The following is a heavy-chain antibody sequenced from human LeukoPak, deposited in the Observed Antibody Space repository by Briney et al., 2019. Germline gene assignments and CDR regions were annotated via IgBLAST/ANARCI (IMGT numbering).Heavy chain of an antibody. Sequence: SETLSLTCTVSGGSISSYYWSWIRQPPGKGLEWIGYIYNSGSTKYNPSLKSRVSISVDTSKNQFSLKLSSVTAADTAVYYCARGAGAGYNLQPFDYWGQGTLVTVSS. CDR2: IYNSGST. D-gene: IGHD5-24*01. V-gene: IGHV4-59*08. CDR3: ARGAGAGYNLQPFDY. J-gene: IGHJ4*02. CDR1: GGSISSYY.